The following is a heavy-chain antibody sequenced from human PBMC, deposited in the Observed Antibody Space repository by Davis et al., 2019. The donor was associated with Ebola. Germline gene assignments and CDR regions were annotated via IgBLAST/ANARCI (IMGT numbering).Heavy chain of an antibody. D-gene: IGHD6-6*01. Sequence: AASVKVSCTASGYTFTSYGISWVRQAPGHGLEWMGWISAYNGNTNYAEKLQGRVTMTTDTSTSTAYMELRSLRSDDTAVYYCARDNRQLDYYYYGMDVWGQGTTVTVSS. CDR2: ISAYNGNT. J-gene: IGHJ6*02. CDR1: GYTFTSYG. V-gene: IGHV1-18*01. CDR3: ARDNRQLDYYYYGMDV.